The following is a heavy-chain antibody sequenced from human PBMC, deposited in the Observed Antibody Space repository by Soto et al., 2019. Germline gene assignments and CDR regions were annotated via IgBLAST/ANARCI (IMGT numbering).Heavy chain of an antibody. Sequence: GGSLRLSCAASGFSSSNYAMHWVRQAPGKGLEWVSTIKDSGDSTYYLDSVRGRFTISRDYSRNTLYLQMTSLRAEDTALYHCVKGGASYTSCWYANWGQGILVTVSS. J-gene: IGHJ4*02. V-gene: IGHV3-23*01. CDR1: GFSSSNYA. D-gene: IGHD6-13*01. CDR3: VKGGASYTSCWYAN. CDR2: IKDSGDST.